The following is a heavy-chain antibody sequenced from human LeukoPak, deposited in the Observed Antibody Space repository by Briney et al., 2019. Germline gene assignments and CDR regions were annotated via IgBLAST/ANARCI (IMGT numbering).Heavy chain of an antibody. D-gene: IGHD1-26*01. Sequence: GGSLRLSCAASGFTFSSYWMHWVRQAPGKGLVCVSRINSEGTSTNYADSVKGRFTISRDNAKNTLYLQMNSLRAEDTAVYYCARAIHVVGAFDIWGQGTMVTVSS. J-gene: IGHJ3*02. V-gene: IGHV3-74*01. CDR1: GFTFSSYW. CDR3: ARAIHVVGAFDI. CDR2: INSEGTST.